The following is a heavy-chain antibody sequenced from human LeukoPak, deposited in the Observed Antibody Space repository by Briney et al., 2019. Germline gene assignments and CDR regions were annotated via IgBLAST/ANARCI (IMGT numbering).Heavy chain of an antibody. CDR3: GTGDPRFDF. D-gene: IGHD7-27*01. CDR1: GFSFRTYS. CDR2: ISSGTGVT. V-gene: IGHV3-48*01. Sequence: QPGGSLRLSCAASGFSFRTYSMNWVRQAPGKGLEWVSYISSGTGVTYYTDSVKGRFTISRDDAKSSVYLQMNSLRAEDTAVYYCGTGDPRFDFWGQGILVTVSS. J-gene: IGHJ4*02.